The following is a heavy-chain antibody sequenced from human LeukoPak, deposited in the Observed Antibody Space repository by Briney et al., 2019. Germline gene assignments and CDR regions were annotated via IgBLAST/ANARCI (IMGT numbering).Heavy chain of an antibody. D-gene: IGHD3-9*01. Sequence: ASVKVSCKASGYTFTSYGISWVRQAPGQGLEWMGWISAYNGNTNYAQKLQGRVTMTTDTSTSTAYMELRSLRSDDTAVYYCARDRNDILTGFDAFDIWGQGTMVTVSS. CDR3: ARDRNDILTGFDAFDI. J-gene: IGHJ3*02. CDR2: ISAYNGNT. V-gene: IGHV1-18*01. CDR1: GYTFTSYG.